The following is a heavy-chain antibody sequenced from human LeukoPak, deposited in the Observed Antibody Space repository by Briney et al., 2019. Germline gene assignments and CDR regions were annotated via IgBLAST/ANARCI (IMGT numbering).Heavy chain of an antibody. D-gene: IGHD4-17*01. CDR3: ARDSDYGDGFDP. Sequence: GASVKVSCKASGYTLTGYYMHWVRQAPGQGLEWMGWINPNSGGTNYAQKFQGRVTMTRDTSISTAYMELSRLRSDDTAVYYCARDSDYGDGFDPWGQGTLITVSS. V-gene: IGHV1-2*02. CDR1: GYTLTGYY. J-gene: IGHJ5*02. CDR2: INPNSGGT.